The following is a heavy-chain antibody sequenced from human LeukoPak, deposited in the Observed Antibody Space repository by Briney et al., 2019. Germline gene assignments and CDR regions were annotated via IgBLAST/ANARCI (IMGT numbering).Heavy chain of an antibody. CDR1: GVSISSYY. D-gene: IGHD3-10*01. CDR3: ARVLKAGWFAQFDP. Sequence: PSETLSLTCTVSGVSISSYYWSWIQQPPGKGLEWIGYIYTSGSTNYNPSLKSRVTISVDTSKNQFSLKLSSVAAADTAVYYCARVLKAGWFAQFDPWGQGTLVTVSS. J-gene: IGHJ5*02. V-gene: IGHV4-4*09. CDR2: IYTSGST.